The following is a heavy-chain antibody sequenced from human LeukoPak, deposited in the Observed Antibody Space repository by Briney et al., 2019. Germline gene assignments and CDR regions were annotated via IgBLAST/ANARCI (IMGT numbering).Heavy chain of an antibody. V-gene: IGHV3-7*03. J-gene: IGHJ4*02. CDR3: ARADLLGLTTGHFDY. CDR2: IKQDGSEQ. Sequence: GGSLRLSCAAAGFTVSSSYMSWVRQAPGKGLQWVANIKQDGSEQYYLDSVKGRFIISRDDAKSSMNLQMNRLRAEDTAVYYCARADLLGLTTGHFDYWGQGTLVTVSS. CDR1: GFTVSSSY. D-gene: IGHD4-11*01.